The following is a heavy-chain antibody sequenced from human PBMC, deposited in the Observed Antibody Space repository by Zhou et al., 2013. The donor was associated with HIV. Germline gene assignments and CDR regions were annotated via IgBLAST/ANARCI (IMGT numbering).Heavy chain of an antibody. D-gene: IGHD2-2*01. J-gene: IGHJ4*02. Sequence: QVQLVQSGAEVKKPGASVKVSCKASGYTFTSYDINWVRQATGQGLEWMGWMNPNSGNTGYAQKFQGRVTMTRDTSTSTVYMELSSLRSEDTAVYYCARGGSTFYGFDYWGQGTLVTVSS. V-gene: IGHV1-8*02. CDR3: ARGGSTFYGFDY. CDR1: GYTFTSYD. CDR2: MNPNSGNT.